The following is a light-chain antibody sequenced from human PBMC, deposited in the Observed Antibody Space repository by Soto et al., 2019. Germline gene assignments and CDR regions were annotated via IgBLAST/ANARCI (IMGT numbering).Light chain of an antibody. CDR1: ASNIGADYD. Sequence: QSVLTQPPSVSGAPGQRVTISCTGSASNIGADYDAHWYQQLPGAAPQLLIYGNTNRSSGVPDRISGSKSGASAYLSITGLQAEDEADYYCQAYDRSLNGWVFGGGTKLTVL. J-gene: IGLJ3*02. V-gene: IGLV1-40*01. CDR3: QAYDRSLNGWV. CDR2: GNT.